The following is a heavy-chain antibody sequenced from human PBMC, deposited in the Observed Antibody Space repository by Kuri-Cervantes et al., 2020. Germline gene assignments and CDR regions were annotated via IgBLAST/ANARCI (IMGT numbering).Heavy chain of an antibody. Sequence: GEFLKISCTVSGGSISSSSYYWGWIRQPPGKGLEWVSAISGSGGSTYYADSVKGRFTISRDNSKNTLYLQMNSLRAEDTAVYYCAKDFDRGISGSWGQGTLVTVSS. V-gene: IGHV3-23*01. J-gene: IGHJ4*02. CDR2: ISGSGGST. CDR1: GGSISSSSYY. D-gene: IGHD1-26*01. CDR3: AKDFDRGISGS.